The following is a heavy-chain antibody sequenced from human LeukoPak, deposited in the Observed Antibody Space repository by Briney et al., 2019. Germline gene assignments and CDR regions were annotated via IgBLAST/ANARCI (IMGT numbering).Heavy chain of an antibody. CDR1: GFTFSSYS. CDR3: ARDPGYCSGGSCYADY. D-gene: IGHD2-15*01. V-gene: IGHV3-21*01. CDR2: ISSSSSYI. J-gene: IGHJ4*02. Sequence: GGSLRLSRAASGFTFSSYSMNWVRQAPGKGLEWVSSISSSSSYIYYADSVKGRFTISRDNAKNSLYLQMNSLRAEDTAVYYCARDPGYCSGGSCYADYWGQGTLVTVSS.